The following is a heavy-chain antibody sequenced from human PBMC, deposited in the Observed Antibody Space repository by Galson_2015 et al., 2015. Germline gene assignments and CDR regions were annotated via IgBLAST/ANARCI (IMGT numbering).Heavy chain of an antibody. CDR3: ARDPVQLLLTNYYYYYGMDV. Sequence: SLRLSCAASGFTFSSYWMSWVRQAPGKGLEWVANIKQDGSEKYYVDSVKGRFTISRDNAKNSLYLQMNSLRAEDTAVYYCARDPVQLLLTNYYYYYGMDVWGQGTTVTVSS. CDR2: IKQDGSEK. CDR1: GFTFSSYW. V-gene: IGHV3-7*05. D-gene: IGHD2-2*01. J-gene: IGHJ6*02.